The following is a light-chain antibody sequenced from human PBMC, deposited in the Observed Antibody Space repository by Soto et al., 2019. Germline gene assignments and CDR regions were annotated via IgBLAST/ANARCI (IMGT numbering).Light chain of an antibody. V-gene: IGKV3D-20*02. CDR3: QQRSKWPIT. CDR1: QSVSSSY. Sequence: EIVLTQSPGTLSLSPGERATLSCRASQSVSSSYLAWYQQKHGQAPRLLIYGASSRATGIPDRFSGSGSGTDLTITISRLEPEDFEVYYCQQRSKWPITFGQGTRLENK. CDR2: GAS. J-gene: IGKJ5*01.